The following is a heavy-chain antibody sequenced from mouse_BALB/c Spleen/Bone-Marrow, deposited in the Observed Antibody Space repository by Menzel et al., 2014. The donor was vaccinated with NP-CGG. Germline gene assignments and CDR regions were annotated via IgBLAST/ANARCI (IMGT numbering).Heavy chain of an antibody. Sequence: EVQLQQSGAELVKPGASVKLSCTASGFNIKDTYMHWVKQRPEQGLEWIGRIDPASGNTKFDPKFQGKATIASDTSSNTAYLQLSSLTSEDTAVYYCAAYYYVSSYGFAYWSQGTLVTVSA. D-gene: IGHD1-1*01. J-gene: IGHJ3*01. CDR1: GFNIKDTY. V-gene: IGHV14-3*02. CDR2: IDPASGNT. CDR3: AAYYYVSSYGFAY.